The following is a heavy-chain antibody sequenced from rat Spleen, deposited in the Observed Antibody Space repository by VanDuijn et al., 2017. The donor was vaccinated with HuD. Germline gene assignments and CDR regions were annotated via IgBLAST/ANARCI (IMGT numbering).Heavy chain of an antibody. J-gene: IGHJ3*01. CDR2: MWSHGDT. Sequence: QVQLKESGPGLVQPSQTLSLTCTVSGFSLTTYHVHWVRQSPGKGLEWMGVMWSHGDTSSNSALKSRLSISWDSSKSQFFLKMNSLQTEDTATYYCARDPPYYSGDYFDYWGQGTLVTVSS. D-gene: IGHD1-1*01. CDR1: GFSLTTYH. V-gene: IGHV2-32*01. CDR3: ARDPPYYSGDYFDY.